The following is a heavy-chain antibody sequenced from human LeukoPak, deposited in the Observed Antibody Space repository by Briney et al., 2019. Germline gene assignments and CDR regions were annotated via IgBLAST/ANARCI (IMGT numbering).Heavy chain of an antibody. CDR2: IDYSGST. CDR3: ARHWSKGFSPPRGNWFDP. J-gene: IGHJ5*02. CDR1: GGSISSSNYY. V-gene: IGHV4-39*01. Sequence: SETLSLTCTVSGGSISSSNYYWGWIRQPPGKGLEWIVRIDYSGSTYYHPSLKSRVTISVDTSKNQFSLRLTSVTAADTAVFYCARHWSKGFSPPRGNWFDPWGQGTLVTVSS. D-gene: IGHD2-15*01.